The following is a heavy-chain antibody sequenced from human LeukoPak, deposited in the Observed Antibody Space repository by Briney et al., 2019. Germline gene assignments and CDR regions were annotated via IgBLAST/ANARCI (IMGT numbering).Heavy chain of an antibody. V-gene: IGHV3-23*01. CDR2: IGGDGRS. Sequence: GGSLRLSCAASGFTFSTNAMNWVRQAPGKGLEWVSGIGGDGRSFYTDSVKGRFTISRDNSKNTLYLQMNSLRAEDTAIYYCAKDLHNWSGNDYWGQGTLVTVSS. D-gene: IGHD3-3*01. CDR3: AKDLHNWSGNDY. J-gene: IGHJ4*02. CDR1: GFTFSTNA.